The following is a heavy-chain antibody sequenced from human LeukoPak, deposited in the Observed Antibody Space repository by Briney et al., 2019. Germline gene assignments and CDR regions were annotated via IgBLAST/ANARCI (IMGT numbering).Heavy chain of an antibody. CDR3: ARDPTG. V-gene: IGHV3-48*01. Sequence: GGSLRLSCAASGFPFSSYSMNWVRQAPGEGLEWVSYISSSRTTSYADSVKGRFTISRDNAKNSLYLQMNSLRAEDTAVYYCARDPTGWGQGTLVTVSS. J-gene: IGHJ4*02. CDR2: ISSSRTT. CDR1: GFPFSSYS. D-gene: IGHD3-10*01.